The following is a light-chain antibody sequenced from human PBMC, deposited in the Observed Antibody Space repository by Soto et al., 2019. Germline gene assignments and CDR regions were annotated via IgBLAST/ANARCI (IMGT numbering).Light chain of an antibody. Sequence: QAVVTKSPSASAALGASVKLTCTLSSGNSSFAIAGHQQQPEKGPSYVMKRNSDGGQSKGDGIPDRFSGSLSGAERYLTISSLHSEDEADYYCKTWGTGIRVFGGGTKLTVL. CDR3: KTWGTGIRV. CDR1: SGNSSFA. J-gene: IGLJ2*01. V-gene: IGLV4-69*01. CDR2: RNSDGGQ.